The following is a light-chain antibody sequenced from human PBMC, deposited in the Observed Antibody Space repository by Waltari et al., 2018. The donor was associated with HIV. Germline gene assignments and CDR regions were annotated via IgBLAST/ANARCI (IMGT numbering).Light chain of an antibody. Sequence: QSVLTQPPSVSGAPGQRVTISCPGSSSNIGAGYDVHWYQQLPGTAPKLHIYGNSNRPSGVPDRFSGSKSGTSAPLAITGLQAEDEADYYCQSYDSSLSGYVFGTGTKVTVL. J-gene: IGLJ1*01. V-gene: IGLV1-40*01. CDR2: GNS. CDR3: QSYDSSLSGYV. CDR1: SSNIGAGYD.